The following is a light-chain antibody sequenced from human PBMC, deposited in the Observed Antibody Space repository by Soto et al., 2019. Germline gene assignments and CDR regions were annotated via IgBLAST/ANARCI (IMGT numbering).Light chain of an antibody. CDR2: NVS. Sequence: DVVMSQSPLSLPVTLGQPASISCRSSQSLVHSDGNTYLNWFQQRPGQSPRRLIYNVSNRDSGVPDRFSGSGSGTNFTLKISRLEAEDVGVYYCMQGTHWPPYTFGQGTKLEIK. V-gene: IGKV2-30*02. J-gene: IGKJ2*01. CDR1: QSLVHSDGNTY. CDR3: MQGTHWPPYT.